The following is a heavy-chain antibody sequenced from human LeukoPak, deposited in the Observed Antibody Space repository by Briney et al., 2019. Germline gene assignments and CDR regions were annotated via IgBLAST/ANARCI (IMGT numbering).Heavy chain of an antibody. CDR2: INHSGST. CDR3: ARDSVGATSDY. Sequence: SETLSLTCAVYGGSFSGYYWSWIRQPPGKGLEWIGEINHSGSTNYNPSLKSRVTISVDTSKNQFSLKLSSVTAADMAVYYCARDSVGATSDYWGQGTLVTVSS. J-gene: IGHJ4*02. V-gene: IGHV4-34*01. D-gene: IGHD1-26*01. CDR1: GGSFSGYY.